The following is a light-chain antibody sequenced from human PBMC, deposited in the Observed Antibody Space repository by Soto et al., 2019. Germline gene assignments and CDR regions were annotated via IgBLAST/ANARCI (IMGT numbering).Light chain of an antibody. CDR3: QSYDSSLSGSGVV. CDR1: SSNIGAGYD. Sequence: QSVLTQPPSVSGAPGQRVTLSCTGSSSNIGAGYDVHWYQKLPGPAPKLLLYGNSNRPSGVPGRFAGSKSCTSASLAITGVQADDEADYYYQSYDSSLSGSGVVFGGGTKVTVL. V-gene: IGLV1-40*01. CDR2: GNS. J-gene: IGLJ2*01.